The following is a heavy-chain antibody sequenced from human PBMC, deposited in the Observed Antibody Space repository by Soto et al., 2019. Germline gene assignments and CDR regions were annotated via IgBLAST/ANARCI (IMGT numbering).Heavy chain of an antibody. CDR2: IYHSGST. V-gene: IGHV4-38-2*01. CDR3: ADADYYDSSGYWINFQH. J-gene: IGHJ1*01. CDR1: GYSISSGYY. Sequence: SETLSLTCAVSGYSISSGYYWGWIRQPPGKGLEWIGSIYHSGSTYYNPSLKSRVTISVDTSKNQFSLKLSPVTAADTAVYYCADADYYDSSGYWINFQHWGQGTLVTVSS. D-gene: IGHD3-22*01.